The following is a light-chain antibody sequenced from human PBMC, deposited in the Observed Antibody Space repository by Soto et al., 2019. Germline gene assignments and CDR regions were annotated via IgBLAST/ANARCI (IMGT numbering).Light chain of an antibody. CDR2: GAS. CDR1: QSVSTN. J-gene: IGKJ1*01. CDR3: HQYNNWPPEGT. Sequence: EIVMTQSPATLSVSPGERGTLTCRASQSVSTNLAWYQQKPGQGPRLLIYGASIRATGIPARFSGSGSGTDFTLTISSLQSEDFAVYYCHQYNNWPPEGTFGQGTKVDI. V-gene: IGKV3-15*01.